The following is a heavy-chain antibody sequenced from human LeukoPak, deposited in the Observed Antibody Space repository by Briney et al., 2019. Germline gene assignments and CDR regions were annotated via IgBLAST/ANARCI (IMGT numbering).Heavy chain of an antibody. D-gene: IGHD3-9*01. V-gene: IGHV3-48*03. CDR1: GFTFSSYE. CDR2: ISSSGSTI. Sequence: PGGSLRLSCAASGFTFSSYEMNWVRQAPGKVLEWVSYISSSGSTIYYADSVKGRFTISRDNAKNSLYLQMNSLRAEDTAVYYCARGPIGGYYDILTGYYTRQGPHYMDVWGKGTTVTISS. J-gene: IGHJ6*03. CDR3: ARGPIGGYYDILTGYYTRQGPHYMDV.